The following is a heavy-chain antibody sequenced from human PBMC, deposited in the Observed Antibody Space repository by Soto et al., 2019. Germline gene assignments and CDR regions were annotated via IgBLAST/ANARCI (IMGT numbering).Heavy chain of an antibody. V-gene: IGHV3-30*18. CDR3: AKAGSSLERYYFDY. J-gene: IGHJ4*02. D-gene: IGHD1-1*01. CDR1: GFTFSSYG. CDR2: ISYDGSNK. Sequence: PGGSLRLSCAASGFTFSSYGIHWVRQAPGKGLEWVTVISYDGSNKIYADSVRGRFTISRDNSKNTVYLQMNSLRAEDTAVYYCAKAGSSLERYYFDYWGQGTLVTVSS.